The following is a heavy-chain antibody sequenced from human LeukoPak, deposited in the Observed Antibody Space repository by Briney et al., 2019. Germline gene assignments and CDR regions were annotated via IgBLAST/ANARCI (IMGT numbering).Heavy chain of an antibody. J-gene: IGHJ4*02. V-gene: IGHV3-21*04. CDR2: ISSSSSDI. CDR3: ARLTISLIADY. CDR1: GFTFSGYS. Sequence: GGSLRLSCAASGFTFSGYSMSWVRQAPGKGLEWVSSISSSSSDIYYADSVKGRFTISRGNAKNSLYLQMNSLRAEDTAVYYCARLTISLIADYWGQGTLVTVSS. D-gene: IGHD3-9*01.